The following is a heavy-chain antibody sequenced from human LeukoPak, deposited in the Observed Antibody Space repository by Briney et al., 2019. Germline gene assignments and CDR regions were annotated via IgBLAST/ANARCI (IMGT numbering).Heavy chain of an antibody. CDR2: ISAYNGNT. CDR1: GYTFTSYG. D-gene: IGHD4-11*01. Sequence: ASVKVSCKASGYTFTSYGISWVRQAPGQGLEWMGWISAYNGNTNYAQKLQGRVTMTTDTSTSTAYMELRSLRSDDTAVYYCARGVTTVNYYYYYMDVWGKGTTVTVSS. V-gene: IGHV1-18*01. CDR3: ARGVTTVNYYYYYMDV. J-gene: IGHJ6*03.